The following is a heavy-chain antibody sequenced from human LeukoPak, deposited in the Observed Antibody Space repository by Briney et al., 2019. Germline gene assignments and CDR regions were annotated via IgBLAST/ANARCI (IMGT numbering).Heavy chain of an antibody. CDR1: GFTVSSNY. CDR3: AREGGPYRPLDY. V-gene: IGHV4-4*02. Sequence: PGGSLRLSCAVPGFTVSSNYMSWVRQPPGKGLEWIGEVNLQGSTNYNPSLMGRVAISVDMSENHISLQLTSVTAADTAVYYCAREGGPYRPLDYSGQGTLVTVSP. CDR2: VNLQGST. J-gene: IGHJ4*02.